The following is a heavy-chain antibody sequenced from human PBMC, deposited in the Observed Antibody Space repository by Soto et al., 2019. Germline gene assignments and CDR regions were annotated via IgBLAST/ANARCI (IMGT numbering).Heavy chain of an antibody. J-gene: IGHJ4*02. CDR1: GYTFTSYA. CDR3: ARETVAEREQQLVLDFDY. D-gene: IGHD6-13*01. CDR2: INAGNGNT. Sequence: QVQLVQSGAEEKKPGASVKVSCKASGYTFTSYAMHWVRQAPGQRLEWMGWINAGNGNTKYSQKFQGRVTITRDTSASTAYMELSSLRSEDTAVYYCARETVAEREQQLVLDFDYWGQGTLVTVSS. V-gene: IGHV1-3*05.